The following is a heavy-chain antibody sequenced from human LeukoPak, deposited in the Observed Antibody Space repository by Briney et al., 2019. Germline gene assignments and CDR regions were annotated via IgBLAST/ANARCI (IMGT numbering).Heavy chain of an antibody. CDR1: GGSISSGGYS. CDR3: ARQGREGRWLQPVGY. CDR2: IYYSGST. D-gene: IGHD5-24*01. J-gene: IGHJ4*02. Sequence: SETLSLTCAVSGGSISSGGYSWSWIRQPPGKGLEWIGYIYYSGSTYYNPSLKSRVTISVDTSKNQFSLKLSSVTVADTAVYYCARQGREGRWLQPVGYWGQGTLVTVSS. V-gene: IGHV4-30-2*01.